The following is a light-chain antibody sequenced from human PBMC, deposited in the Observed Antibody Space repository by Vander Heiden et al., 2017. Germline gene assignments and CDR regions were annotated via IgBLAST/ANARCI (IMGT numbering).Light chain of an antibody. Sequence: DIQMTQSPPSLSVSVGDRVTITCRASQSISSYLNWYHQKPGKAPKLLIYDASSLQSGVPLRFSGSGSGTDFTLTISSLQPEDFATYHCQQSYSTPYTFGQGTKLEIK. J-gene: IGKJ2*01. CDR2: DAS. CDR3: QQSYSTPYT. CDR1: QSISSY. V-gene: IGKV1-39*01.